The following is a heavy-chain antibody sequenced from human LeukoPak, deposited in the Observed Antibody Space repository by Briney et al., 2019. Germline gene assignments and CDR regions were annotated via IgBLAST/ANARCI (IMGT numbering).Heavy chain of an antibody. D-gene: IGHD3-22*01. Sequence: GASVKVSCKASGYTFTGYYMHWVRQAPGQGLEWMGRINPNSGGTNYAQKFQGRVTMTRDTSISTAYMELSRLRSDDTAVYYCSPWPYYYDSSGYYYQPGFDYWGQGTLVTVSS. CDR1: GYTFTGYY. CDR2: INPNSGGT. J-gene: IGHJ4*02. CDR3: SPWPYYYDSSGYYYQPGFDY. V-gene: IGHV1-2*06.